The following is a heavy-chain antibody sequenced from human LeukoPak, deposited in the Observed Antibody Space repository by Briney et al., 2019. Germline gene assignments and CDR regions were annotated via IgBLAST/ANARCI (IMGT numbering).Heavy chain of an antibody. D-gene: IGHD5-18*01. CDR2: IYSGGTT. CDR3: ARDQYSYAHAAH. Sequence: GGSLRLACAASGFTVSSNYMSWVRQAPGKGLEWVPVIYSGGTTYYADSVKGRFTISRDNSKNTLHLQMNSLRAEDTAVYYCARDQYSYAHAAHWGQGTLVTVSS. V-gene: IGHV3-66*01. J-gene: IGHJ4*02. CDR1: GFTVSSNY.